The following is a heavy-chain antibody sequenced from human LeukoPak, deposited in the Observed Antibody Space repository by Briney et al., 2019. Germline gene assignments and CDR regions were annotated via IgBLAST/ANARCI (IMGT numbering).Heavy chain of an antibody. Sequence: GGSLRLSCAASGFTFSSYGMHWVRQAPGKGLEWVAVIWYDGSNKYYADSVKGRFTISRDNSKNTLYLQMNSLRAEDTAVYYCARTFSTWIQLWPITFDYWGQGTLVTVSS. J-gene: IGHJ4*02. D-gene: IGHD5-18*01. CDR3: ARTFSTWIQLWPITFDY. CDR1: GFTFSSYG. V-gene: IGHV3-33*01. CDR2: IWYDGSNK.